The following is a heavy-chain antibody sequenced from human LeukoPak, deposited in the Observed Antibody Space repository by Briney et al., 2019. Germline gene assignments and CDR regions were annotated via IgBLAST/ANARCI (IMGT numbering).Heavy chain of an antibody. CDR3: AREIVGATTSIFDY. CDR2: INPNSGGT. D-gene: IGHD1-26*01. Sequence: ASVKVSCKASGYTFTGYYMHWVRQAPGQGLEWMGWINPNSGGTNYAQKFQGRVTMTRDTSISTAYMELSRLRSDDTAVYYCAREIVGATTSIFDYWGQGTLDTVSS. CDR1: GYTFTGYY. J-gene: IGHJ4*02. V-gene: IGHV1-2*02.